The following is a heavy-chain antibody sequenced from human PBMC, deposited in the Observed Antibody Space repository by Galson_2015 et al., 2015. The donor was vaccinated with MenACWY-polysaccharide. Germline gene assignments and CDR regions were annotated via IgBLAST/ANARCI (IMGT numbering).Heavy chain of an antibody. CDR2: MNPNSGNT. CDR3: ARGGKYYYDSSGYLNWFDP. CDR1: GYSFSSYD. J-gene: IGHJ5*02. D-gene: IGHD3-22*01. Sequence: QSGAEVKEPGASVKVSCKASGYSFSSYDINWVRQTTGQGLEWMGWMNPNSGNTGYAQKFQGRVTMTRNTSISIAYMELSSLRSEDTAVYYCARGGKYYYDSSGYLNWFDPWGQGTLVTVSS. V-gene: IGHV1-8*01.